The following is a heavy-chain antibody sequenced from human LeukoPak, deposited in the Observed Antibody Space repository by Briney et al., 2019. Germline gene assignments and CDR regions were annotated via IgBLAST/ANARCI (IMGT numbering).Heavy chain of an antibody. J-gene: IGHJ4*02. CDR1: GYSISSGYY. CDR2: IYHSGST. Sequence: PSEILSLTCTVSGYSISSGYYWGWIRQPPGKGLEWIGSIYHSGSTYYNPSLKSRVTISVDTSKNQFSLKLSSVTAADTAIYYCARNGDDSSDYYYFDYWGQGTLVTVSS. CDR3: ARNGDDSSDYYYFDY. V-gene: IGHV4-38-2*02. D-gene: IGHD3-22*01.